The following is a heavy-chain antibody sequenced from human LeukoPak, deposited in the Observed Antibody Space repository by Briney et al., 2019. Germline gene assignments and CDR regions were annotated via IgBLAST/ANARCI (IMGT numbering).Heavy chain of an antibody. V-gene: IGHV3-30*04. J-gene: IGHJ4*02. CDR2: ISYDGRKK. CDR1: GFTFSSYA. Sequence: GRSLRLSCAASGFTFSSYAMHWVRQAPGKGLDWVAVISYDGRKKFHANSVKGRFTISRDNSQHTLYLQMNSLSVEDTAVYYCVREPGNWGLDEWGQGTLVSVSS. CDR3: VREPGNWGLDE. D-gene: IGHD7-27*01.